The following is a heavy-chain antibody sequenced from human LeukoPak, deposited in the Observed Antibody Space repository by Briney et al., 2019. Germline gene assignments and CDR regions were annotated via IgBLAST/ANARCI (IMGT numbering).Heavy chain of an antibody. V-gene: IGHV1-24*01. CDR3: ATDSGTGYYYYYGMDV. D-gene: IGHD1-7*01. CDR2: FDPEDGET. Sequence: ASVKVSCKVSGYTLTELSMHWVRQAPGKGLEWMGGFDPEDGETIYAQKFQGRVTMTGDTSTDTAYMELSSLRSEDTAVYYCATDSGTGYYYYYGMDVWGQGTTVTVSS. CDR1: GYTLTELS. J-gene: IGHJ6*02.